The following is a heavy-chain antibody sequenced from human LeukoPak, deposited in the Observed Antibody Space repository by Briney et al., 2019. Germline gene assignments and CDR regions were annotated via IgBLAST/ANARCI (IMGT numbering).Heavy chain of an antibody. CDR3: ARTSYYDILTGPIRGWFDP. J-gene: IGHJ5*02. CDR1: GFTFCSYS. Sequence: PGGSLRLSCAASGFTFCSYSMNWVRQAPGKGLEWVSSISSSSSYIYYADSVKGRFTISRDNDKNSLYLQMNSLRAEDTAVYYCARTSYYDILTGPIRGWFDPRGQGTLVTVSS. CDR2: ISSSSSYI. V-gene: IGHV3-21*01. D-gene: IGHD3-9*01.